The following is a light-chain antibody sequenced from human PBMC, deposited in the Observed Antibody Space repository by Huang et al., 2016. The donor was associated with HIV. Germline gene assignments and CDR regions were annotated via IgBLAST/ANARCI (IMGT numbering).Light chain of an antibody. CDR3: QQSYSTPWT. Sequence: DTQMTQSPSSLSASVGDRVTITCRASQTISTYLNWYHQQPGKAPKLLIYGASSLQSGVPSRFIGSGSGTDFTLTIRSLQREDFATYFCQQSYSTPWTFGQGTKVEIK. CDR2: GAS. V-gene: IGKV1-39*01. CDR1: QTISTY. J-gene: IGKJ1*01.